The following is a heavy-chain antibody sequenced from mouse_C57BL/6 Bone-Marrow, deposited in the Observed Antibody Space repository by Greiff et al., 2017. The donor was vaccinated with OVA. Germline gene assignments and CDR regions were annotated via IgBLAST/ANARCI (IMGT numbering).Heavy chain of an antibody. CDR3: AIGHYYYGSSASAY. V-gene: IGHV1-74*01. CDR1: GYTFTSYW. J-gene: IGHJ3*01. Sequence: QVQLQQPGAELVKPGASVKLSCKASGYTFTSYWMHWVKQRPGHGLEWIGRIHPSDSDTNYNQKFKGKATLTVDKYSSTAYMQLSSLTSEDSAVYYCAIGHYYYGSSASAYWGQGTLVTVSA. CDR2: IHPSDSDT. D-gene: IGHD1-1*01.